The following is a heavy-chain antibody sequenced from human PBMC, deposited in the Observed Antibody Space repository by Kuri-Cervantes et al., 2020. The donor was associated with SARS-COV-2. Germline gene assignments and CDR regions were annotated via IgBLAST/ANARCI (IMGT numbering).Heavy chain of an antibody. D-gene: IGHD4-11*01. CDR3: ARDRYSNLFDY. CDR1: GFTFSSYA. V-gene: IGHV3-30-3*01. J-gene: IGHJ4*02. CDR2: ISYDGSNK. Sequence: LRLSCAASGFTFSSYAMHWVRQAPGKGLEWVAVISYDGSNKYYADSVKGRFTISRDNSKNTLYLQMNSLRAEDTAVYYCARDRYSNLFDYWGQGTLVTVSS.